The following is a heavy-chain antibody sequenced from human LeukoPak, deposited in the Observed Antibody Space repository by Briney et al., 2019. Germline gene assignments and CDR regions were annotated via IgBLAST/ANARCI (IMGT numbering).Heavy chain of an antibody. J-gene: IGHJ3*02. D-gene: IGHD2-15*01. Sequence: GGSLRLSCAASGFTFSSYEMNWVRQAPGKGLEWVSYISSSGSTIYYADSVKGRFTISRDNAKNSLYLQMNGLRAEDTAVYYCAREVDGYCSGGSCGDIWGQGTMVTVSS. CDR2: ISSSGSTI. V-gene: IGHV3-48*03. CDR1: GFTFSSYE. CDR3: AREVDGYCSGGSCGDI.